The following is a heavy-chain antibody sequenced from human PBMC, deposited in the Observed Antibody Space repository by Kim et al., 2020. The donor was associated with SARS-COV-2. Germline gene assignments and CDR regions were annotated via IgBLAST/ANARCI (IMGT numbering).Heavy chain of an antibody. CDR2: IIPIFGIT. J-gene: IGHJ5*02. D-gene: IGHD5-12*01. V-gene: IGHV1-69*04. CDR3: ARDGYNSGRWFDP. CDR1: GGTFNNYA. Sequence: SVKVSCKASGGTFNNYAINWVRQAPGQGLEWMGRIIPIFGITNYAQKFLGRVTMTADKSTSTACMELNSLRSEDTAVYYCARDGYNSGRWFDPWGQGTLVTVSS.